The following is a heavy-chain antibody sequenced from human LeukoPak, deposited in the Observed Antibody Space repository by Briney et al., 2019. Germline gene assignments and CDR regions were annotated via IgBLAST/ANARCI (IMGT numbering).Heavy chain of an antibody. CDR2: INPNNDYT. J-gene: IGHJ4*02. D-gene: IGHD2-21*01. CDR3: AVAPGDY. Sequence: ASVKVSCKASGYIFTDYYMHWVRQAPGQGLEWMGWINPNNDYTYYAQKLQGRVTLTRDTSISTVYMELTRLTSDDTALYYCAVAPGDYWGQGTLVIVSA. V-gene: IGHV1-2*02. CDR1: GYIFTDYY.